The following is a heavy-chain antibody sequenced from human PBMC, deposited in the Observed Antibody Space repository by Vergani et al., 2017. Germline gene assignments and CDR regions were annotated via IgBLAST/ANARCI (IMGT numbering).Heavy chain of an antibody. CDR3: GTVYIAVAGRDY. Sequence: QVQLVQSGAEVKKPGASLKVSCKVSGYTLTELSIHWVRQAPGKGLEWMGGCDPEDGETIYAQKFQGRVTMTEDTSTDTAYMELSSLRSEDMAVYYCGTVYIAVAGRDYWGQGTLVTVSS. CDR1: GYTLTELS. CDR2: CDPEDGET. D-gene: IGHD6-19*01. V-gene: IGHV1-24*01. J-gene: IGHJ4*02.